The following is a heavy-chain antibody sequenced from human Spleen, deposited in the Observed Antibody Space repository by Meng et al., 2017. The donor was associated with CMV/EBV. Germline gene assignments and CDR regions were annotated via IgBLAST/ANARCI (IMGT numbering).Heavy chain of an antibody. CDR1: GGSISSSSFH. Sequence: GSLRLSCTVSGGSISSSSFHRGWIRQPPGKGLEWIGSIYYSGSTYYNPSLKSRFTISVDTSKNQFSLKLSSVTAADTAVYYCARVYSSSWYYFYYWGQGTLVTVSS. CDR3: ARVYSSSWYYFYY. CDR2: IYYSGST. J-gene: IGHJ4*02. D-gene: IGHD6-13*01. V-gene: IGHV4-39*07.